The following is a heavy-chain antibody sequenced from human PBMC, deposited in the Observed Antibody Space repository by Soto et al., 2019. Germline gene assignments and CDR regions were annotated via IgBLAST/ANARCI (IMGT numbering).Heavy chain of an antibody. V-gene: IGHV4-31*11. CDR1: DESVTSPGNY. Sequence: VQLQESGPGLVKPSQTLSLTCAVSDESVTSPGNYWNWIRQRPDTGLEWIGYISSGGSPFYNPSLQSRASLSLDTSNNLFSLTLNSVTAADTAVYYCTLNHCAGGGCYDRDYWGQGTRVTVSS. CDR2: ISSGGSP. D-gene: IGHD2-15*01. CDR3: TLNHCAGGGCYDRDY. J-gene: IGHJ1*01.